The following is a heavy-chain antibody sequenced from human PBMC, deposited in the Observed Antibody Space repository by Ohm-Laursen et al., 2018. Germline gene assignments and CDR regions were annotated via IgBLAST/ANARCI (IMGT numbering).Heavy chain of an antibody. CDR3: ARDRGIAVAGHYYYGMDV. J-gene: IGHJ6*02. V-gene: IGHV1-18*01. D-gene: IGHD6-19*01. CDR1: GYTFTSYG. Sequence: SSVKVSCKASGYTFTSYGISWVRQAPGQGLEWMGWISAYNGNTNYAQKLQGRVTMTTDTSTSTAYMELRSLRSDDTAVYYCARDRGIAVAGHYYYGMDVWGQGTTVTVS. CDR2: ISAYNGNT.